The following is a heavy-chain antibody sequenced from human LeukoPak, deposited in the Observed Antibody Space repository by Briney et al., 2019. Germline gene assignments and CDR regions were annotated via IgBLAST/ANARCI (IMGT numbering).Heavy chain of an antibody. Sequence: ASVKVSCKASGYPFTGYYLHWVRQAPGQGLEWMGWINPNSGFTNYAQKFQGRVTMTRDTSISTAYMELSRLRSDDTAVYYCARPKTYYYDSSDVFDIWGQGTMVTVSS. CDR3: ARPKTYYYDSSDVFDI. CDR2: INPNSGFT. CDR1: GYPFTGYY. V-gene: IGHV1-2*02. J-gene: IGHJ3*02. D-gene: IGHD3-22*01.